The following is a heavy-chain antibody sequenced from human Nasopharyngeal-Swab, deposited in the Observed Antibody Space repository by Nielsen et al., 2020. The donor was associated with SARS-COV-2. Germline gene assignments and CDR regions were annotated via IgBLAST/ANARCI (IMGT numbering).Heavy chain of an antibody. CDR3: ARGASFGAVSDAMDV. CDR1: GFTFKSFP. J-gene: IGHJ6*02. V-gene: IGHV3-30-3*01. D-gene: IGHD3-10*01. CDR2: ISYDVDKT. Sequence: SLKISCATSGFTFKSFPMHWVRQGPDKGLERVAVISYDVDKTFYADSVKGRFTVSRDNAKNTLYLPMVNLRVEDTAVYYCARGASFGAVSDAMDVWGQGTTVTVSS.